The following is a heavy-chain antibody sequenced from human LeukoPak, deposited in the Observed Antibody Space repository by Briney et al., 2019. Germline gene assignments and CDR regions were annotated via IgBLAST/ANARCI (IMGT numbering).Heavy chain of an antibody. CDR2: ISAYNGNT. Sequence: GASVKVSCKASGYTFTSYGISWVRQAPGQGLEWMGWISAYNGNTNYAQKLQGRVTMTTDTSTSTAYMELRSLRSDDTAVYYCARDLVVRGVITYYYYRMDVLGQGATVSVSS. CDR1: GYTFTSYG. CDR3: ARDLVVRGVITYYYYRMDV. V-gene: IGHV1-18*01. D-gene: IGHD3-10*01. J-gene: IGHJ6*01.